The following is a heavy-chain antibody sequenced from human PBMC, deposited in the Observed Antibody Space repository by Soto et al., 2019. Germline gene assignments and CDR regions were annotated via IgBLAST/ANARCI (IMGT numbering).Heavy chain of an antibody. CDR1: GFTFSSYA. V-gene: IGHV3-23*01. CDR3: AKSSGVPVMADDY. Sequence: EVQLLESGGGLVQPGGSLRLSCAASGFTFSSYAMSWVRQAPGKGLEWVSAISGSGGSTYYADSVKGRFTISRDNSTTTLYLQMNSLRAEDTAVYYCAKSSGVPVMADDYWGQGTLVTVSS. D-gene: IGHD3-10*01. J-gene: IGHJ4*02. CDR2: ISGSGGST.